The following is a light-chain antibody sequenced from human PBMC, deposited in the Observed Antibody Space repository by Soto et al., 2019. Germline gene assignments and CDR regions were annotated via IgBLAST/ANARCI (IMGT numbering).Light chain of an antibody. Sequence: DIHMTQSASSLSASVGYRVTITCRASQSISAWLAWYQQKPGKAPKLLIYDASNLESGVPSRLSGSGSGIEFTLTISNLQPDDSATYYCQQYENYWTFGQGTKVDIK. CDR2: DAS. V-gene: IGKV1-5*01. CDR3: QQYENYWT. CDR1: QSISAW. J-gene: IGKJ1*01.